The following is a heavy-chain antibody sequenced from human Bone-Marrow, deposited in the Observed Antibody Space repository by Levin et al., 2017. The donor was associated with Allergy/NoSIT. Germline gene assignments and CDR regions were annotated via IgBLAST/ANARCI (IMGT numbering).Heavy chain of an antibody. CDR1: GFSFSSYE. J-gene: IGHJ6*03. CDR2: IRGSSSYI. V-gene: IGHV3-21*01. CDR3: ARRNDFWSRTHGGYYFFMDV. D-gene: IGHD3-3*01. Sequence: GGSLRLSCAASGFSFSSYEMNWVRQAPGKGLEWVSSIRGSSSYITFSDSVKGRLTISRDNAKNSLYLQMNNLRAEDTAVYYCARRNDFWSRTHGGYYFFMDVWGKGTTVTVSS.